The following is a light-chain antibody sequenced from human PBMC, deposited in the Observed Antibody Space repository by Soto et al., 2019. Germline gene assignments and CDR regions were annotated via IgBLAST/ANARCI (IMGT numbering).Light chain of an antibody. V-gene: IGKV3-20*01. Sequence: EVVLTQSPGTLSLFPGERATLSCRASQSVSSSYLAWYQQKTGQAPRLLIFGASSRATGIPDRFSGSGSGTDFILTISRLEPEDFAVYYCQQYGNSRWTFGQGTKV. J-gene: IGKJ1*01. CDR3: QQYGNSRWT. CDR1: QSVSSSY. CDR2: GAS.